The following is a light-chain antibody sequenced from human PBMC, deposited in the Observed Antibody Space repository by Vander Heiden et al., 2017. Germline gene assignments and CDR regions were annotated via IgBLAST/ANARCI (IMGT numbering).Light chain of an antibody. CDR1: SSNIGSNT. CDR2: SHN. CDR3: AAWDDNLSGWV. J-gene: IGLJ3*02. V-gene: IGLV1-44*01. Sequence: QSVLTQPPSSSGTPGQRVTISCSGRSSNIGSNTVSWYQQLPGAAPKLLIYSHNRRPSGVPDRFSGSKSGTSASLAISGLQSEDEADYYCAAWDDNLSGWVFGGGTKLTVL.